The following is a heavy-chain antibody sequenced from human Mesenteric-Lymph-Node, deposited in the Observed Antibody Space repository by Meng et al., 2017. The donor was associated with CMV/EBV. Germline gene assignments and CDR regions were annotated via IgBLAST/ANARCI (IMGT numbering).Heavy chain of an antibody. V-gene: IGHV3-33*01. CDR3: ARVPGVSWGYGLDV. CDR1: GFTFSSYG. J-gene: IGHJ6*02. D-gene: IGHD7-27*01. CDR2: IWYDGSNK. Sequence: GGSLRLSCAASGFTFSSYGMHWVRQAPGKGLEWVAVIWYDGSNKYYADSVKGRFTISRDNSKNTLYLQMNSLRAEDTAVYYCARVPGVSWGYGLDVWGQGTTVTVSS.